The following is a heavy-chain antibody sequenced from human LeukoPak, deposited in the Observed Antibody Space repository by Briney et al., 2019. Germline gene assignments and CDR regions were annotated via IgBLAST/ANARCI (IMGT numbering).Heavy chain of an antibody. V-gene: IGHV4-34*01. D-gene: IGHD3-10*01. J-gene: IGHJ4*02. CDR2: INHSGST. CDR3: ARGFNSSRGYYYFDY. CDR1: GGSFSGYY. Sequence: SETLSLTCAVYGGSFSGYYWSWLRQPPGKGLEWIGEINHSGSTNYNPSLKSRVTISVDTSKNQFSLKLSSVTAADTAVYYCARGFNSSRGYYYFDYWGQGTLVTVSS.